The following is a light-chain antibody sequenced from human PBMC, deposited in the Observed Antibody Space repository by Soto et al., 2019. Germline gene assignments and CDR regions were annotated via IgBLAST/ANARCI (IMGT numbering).Light chain of an antibody. CDR1: QSLTNTF. CDR2: GAS. J-gene: IGKJ1*01. Sequence: EIVLTQSPATLSLSPWEIGTLPCMSGQSLTNTFLAWYQQKPGQAPRLLIYGASGRATGIPDRFSGSGSGTDFTLTISRLEPEDFAVYYCQYSGSASGWTFGRGTKV. V-gene: IGKV3-20*01. CDR3: QYSGSASGWT.